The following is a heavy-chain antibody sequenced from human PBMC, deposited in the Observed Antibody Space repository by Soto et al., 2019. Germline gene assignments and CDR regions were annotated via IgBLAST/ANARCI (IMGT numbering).Heavy chain of an antibody. V-gene: IGHV3-23*01. CDR2: ISGSGGST. D-gene: IGHD5-12*01. CDR3: AKDPIKSYSGYDPNPLDV. CDR1: GFTFSSYA. Sequence: PXVSLRLSCAASGFTFSSYAMSWVRQAPGKGLEWVSAISGSGGSTYYADSVKGRFTISRDNSKNTLYLQMNSLRAEDTAVYYCAKDPIKSYSGYDPNPLDVWGQGTTVTVPS. J-gene: IGHJ6*02.